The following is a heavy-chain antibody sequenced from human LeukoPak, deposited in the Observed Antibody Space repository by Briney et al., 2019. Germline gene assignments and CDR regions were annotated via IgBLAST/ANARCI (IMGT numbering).Heavy chain of an antibody. D-gene: IGHD1-26*01. V-gene: IGHV1-8*03. CDR1: GYTFTSYD. CDR2: MNPNSGNT. CDR3: ASSRWELTPLDY. J-gene: IGHJ4*02. Sequence: ASVKVSCKASGYTFTSYDINWVRQATGQGLEWMGWMNPNSGNTGYAQKFQGRVTITRNTSISTAYMELSSLRSEDTAVYYCASSRWELTPLDYWGQGTLVTVSS.